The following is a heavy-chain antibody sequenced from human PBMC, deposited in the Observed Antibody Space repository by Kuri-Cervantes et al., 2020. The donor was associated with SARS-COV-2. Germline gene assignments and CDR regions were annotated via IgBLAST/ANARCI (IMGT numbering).Heavy chain of an antibody. J-gene: IGHJ4*02. Sequence: GGSLRLSCAASGLSFSSYSMNWVRQAPGKGLEWVSYISRSSSNIYYADSVEGRFTISRDNAKNSLYLQMHSLRDEDTAVYFCARDPGAHGGDLYFDYWGQGTLVTVSS. CDR1: GLSFSSYS. CDR2: ISRSSSNI. V-gene: IGHV3-48*02. CDR3: ARDPGAHGGDLYFDY. D-gene: IGHD3-3*01.